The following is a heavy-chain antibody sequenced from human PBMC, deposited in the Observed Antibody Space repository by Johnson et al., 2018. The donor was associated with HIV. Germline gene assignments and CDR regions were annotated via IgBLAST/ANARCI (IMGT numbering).Heavy chain of an antibody. Sequence: QVQLVESGGGLVQPGGSLRLSCAASGFTFSDYGIHWVRQAPGKGLEWVAVISYDGDDKHYGDSVEGRFTISRDIAKNTLYLQMNSLRAEDTAVYYCARDGRGLDAFDIWGQGTVVTVSS. V-gene: IGHV3-30*03. CDR2: ISYDGDDK. J-gene: IGHJ3*02. CDR1: GFTFSDYG. D-gene: IGHD3/OR15-3a*01. CDR3: ARDGRGLDAFDI.